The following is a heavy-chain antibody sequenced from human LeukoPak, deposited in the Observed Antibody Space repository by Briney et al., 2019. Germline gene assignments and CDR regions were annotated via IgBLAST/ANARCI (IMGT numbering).Heavy chain of an antibody. V-gene: IGHV1-69*13. CDR1: GGTFSSYA. CDR2: IIPIFGTA. Sequence: SVKVSCKASGGTFSSYAISWVRQAPGQGLEWMGGIIPIFGTANYAQKFQGRVTITADESTSTAYMELSSLRSEDTAVYYCARDRGSGYYYDYMDVWGKGTTVTISS. D-gene: IGHD3-22*01. CDR3: ARDRGSGYYYDYMDV. J-gene: IGHJ6*03.